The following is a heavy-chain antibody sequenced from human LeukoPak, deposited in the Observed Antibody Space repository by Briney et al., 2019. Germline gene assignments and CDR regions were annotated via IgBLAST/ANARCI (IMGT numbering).Heavy chain of an antibody. D-gene: IGHD2-15*01. CDR2: IYHSGST. CDR3: RYCSGGSCYDY. V-gene: IGHV4-38-2*02. Sequence: PSETLSLTCTVSGYSISSGYYWGWIRQPPGKGLEWIGSIYHSGSTYYNPSHKSRATISVDTSKNQFSLKLSSVTAADYCAREGRYCSGGSCYDYWGQGTLVTVSS. CDR1: GYSISSGYY. J-gene: IGHJ4*02.